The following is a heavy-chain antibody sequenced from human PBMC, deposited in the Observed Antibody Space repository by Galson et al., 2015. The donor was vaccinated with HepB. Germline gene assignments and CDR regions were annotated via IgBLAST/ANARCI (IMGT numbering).Heavy chain of an antibody. CDR2: IWFDGSNQ. D-gene: IGHD6-19*01. CDR1: GFTFSSYS. CDR3: ATTKHSSGFYYFDY. Sequence: SLRLSCAASGFTFSSYSMYWVRQAPGKGLEWVAYIWFDGSNQFYGDSVKGRFTISRDNSNNTVSLQMSSLRLEDTAVYYCATTKHSSGFYYFDYWGQGTLVTVSS. V-gene: IGHV3-33*08. J-gene: IGHJ4*02.